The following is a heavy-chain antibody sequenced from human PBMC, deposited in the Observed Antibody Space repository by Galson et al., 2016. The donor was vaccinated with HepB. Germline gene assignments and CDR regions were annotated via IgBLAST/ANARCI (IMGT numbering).Heavy chain of an antibody. D-gene: IGHD3-22*01. J-gene: IGHJ4*02. CDR1: GYSFTNYW. CDR3: ARLDSSGYTIN. V-gene: IGHV5-10-1*01. Sequence: QSGAEVKKPGESLRISCKGSGYSFTNYWINWVRQMPGKGLEWMGRIDPTAPYSDYSPSFQGHVTISTDKSITTAYLQWSSLKASDTAMYYCARLDSSGYTINWGQGTLVTVSS. CDR2: IDPTAPYS.